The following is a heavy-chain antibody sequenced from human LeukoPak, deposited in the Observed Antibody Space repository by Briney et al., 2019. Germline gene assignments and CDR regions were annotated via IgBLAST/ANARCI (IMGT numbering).Heavy chain of an antibody. D-gene: IGHD3-3*01. Sequence: AASVTVSCKVSGYTLTELSMHWVRQAPGKGLEWMGGFDPEDGETIYAQKFQGRVTMTEDTSTDTAYMELSSLRSEDTAVYYCATWGYDFWSGYYGTHFDYWGQGTLVTVSS. J-gene: IGHJ4*02. CDR3: ATWGYDFWSGYYGTHFDY. CDR2: FDPEDGET. CDR1: GYTLTELS. V-gene: IGHV1-24*01.